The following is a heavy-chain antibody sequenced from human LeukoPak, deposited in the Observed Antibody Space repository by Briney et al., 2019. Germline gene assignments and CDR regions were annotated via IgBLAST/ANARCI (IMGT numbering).Heavy chain of an antibody. CDR2: ISYDGSSK. CDR3: ARLLSGN. Sequence: GGSLRLSCAASGFTFSSYAMHWVRQAPGKGLEWVAVISYDGSSKYYADSVKGRFTISRDNSKNTLYLQMNSLRAEDTAVYYCARLLSGNWGQGTLVTVSS. V-gene: IGHV3-30-3*01. D-gene: IGHD2-15*01. CDR1: GFTFSSYA. J-gene: IGHJ4*02.